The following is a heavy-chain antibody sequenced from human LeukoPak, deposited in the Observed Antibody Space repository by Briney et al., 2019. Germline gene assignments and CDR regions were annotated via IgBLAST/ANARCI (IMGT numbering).Heavy chain of an antibody. CDR3: ARATSADKEDY. CDR1: GFSFSDYW. V-gene: IGHV3-7*01. Sequence: GGSLRLSCAASGFSFSDYWMSWVRQAPGKGLEWVATIRNDGSDKYYVDSVKGRFTISRDNTKNSLSLEINNLRAEDTALYYCARATSADKEDYWGQGTLVTVSS. D-gene: IGHD3-3*01. CDR2: IRNDGSDK. J-gene: IGHJ4*02.